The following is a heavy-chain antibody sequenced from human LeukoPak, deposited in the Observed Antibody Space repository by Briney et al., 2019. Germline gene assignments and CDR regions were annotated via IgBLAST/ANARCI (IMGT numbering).Heavy chain of an antibody. J-gene: IGHJ4*02. Sequence: SETLSLTCTVSGGSISSYYWSWIRQPPGKGLEWIGYIYYSGSTNYNPSLKSRVTISVDTSKNQFSLELSSVTAADTAVYYCARTVGQLVLDYWGQGTLVTASS. CDR2: IYYSGST. CDR3: ARTVGQLVLDY. V-gene: IGHV4-59*08. D-gene: IGHD6-13*01. CDR1: GGSISSYY.